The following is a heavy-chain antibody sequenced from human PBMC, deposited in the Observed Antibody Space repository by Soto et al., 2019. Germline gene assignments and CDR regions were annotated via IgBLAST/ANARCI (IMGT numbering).Heavy chain of an antibody. CDR3: AARSTRGSPDAFDI. CDR2: ISYDGSNK. J-gene: IGHJ3*02. CDR1: GFTFSSYG. V-gene: IGHV3-30*03. D-gene: IGHD3-16*01. Sequence: GGSLRLSCAASGFTFSSYGMHWVRQAPGKGLEWAAVISYDGSNKYYADSVKGRFTISRDNSKNTLYLQMNSLRAEDTAVYYCAARSTRGSPDAFDIWGQGTMVTVSS.